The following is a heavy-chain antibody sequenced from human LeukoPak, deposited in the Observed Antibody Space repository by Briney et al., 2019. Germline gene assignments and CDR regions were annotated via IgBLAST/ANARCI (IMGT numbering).Heavy chain of an antibody. CDR1: GFTFRSYG. CDR3: AKGSVLEYGDYGDY. J-gene: IGHJ4*02. V-gene: IGHV3-23*01. Sequence: GGSLRLSCAASGFTFRSYGMSWVRQAPGKGLEWVSGISDSGGSTYYADSVKGRFTISRDNSKNTLYLQMNSLRAEDTAVYYCAKGSVLEYGDYGDYWGQGTLVTVSS. CDR2: ISDSGGST. D-gene: IGHD4/OR15-4a*01.